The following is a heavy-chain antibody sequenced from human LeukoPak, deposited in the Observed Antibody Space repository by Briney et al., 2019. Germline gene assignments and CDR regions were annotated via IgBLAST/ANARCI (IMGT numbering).Heavy chain of an antibody. V-gene: IGHV1-24*01. CDR3: ATVAYDYDSSGYWYFQH. CDR2: FDPEDGET. Sequence: ASVKVSCKVSGYTLTELSMHWVRQAPGKGLEWMGGFDPEDGETIYAQKFQGRVTMTEDTSTDTAYMELSSLRSEDTAVYYCATVAYDYDSSGYWYFQHWGQGTLVTVSS. CDR1: GYTLTELS. J-gene: IGHJ1*01. D-gene: IGHD3-22*01.